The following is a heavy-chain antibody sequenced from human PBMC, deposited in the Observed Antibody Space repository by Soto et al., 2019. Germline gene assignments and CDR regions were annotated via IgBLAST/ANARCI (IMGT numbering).Heavy chain of an antibody. CDR3: ARVRDPHLDHYGLDV. V-gene: IGHV1-69*06. CDR2: LIPIYDAP. Sequence: ASVKVSCKASRYTFNVYGMHWVRQAPGQGLEWMGGLIPIYDAPNYAQKFQDRVTITADKSTTTVYLELSSLTSEDTAVYFCARVRDPHLDHYGLDVWGQGTTVTVSS. J-gene: IGHJ6*02. CDR1: RYTFNVYG.